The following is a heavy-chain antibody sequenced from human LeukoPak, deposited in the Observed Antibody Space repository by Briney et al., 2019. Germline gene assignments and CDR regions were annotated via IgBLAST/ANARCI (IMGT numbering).Heavy chain of an antibody. Sequence: PGGSLRLSCAASGSTFSRYWMHWVRQVPGKGLVWVSLVKSDGITTIYADSVKGRFTISRDNAKNTLYLQMNSLRAEDTAVYYCTTGLSYGYEYWGQGTLVTVSS. CDR2: VKSDGITT. D-gene: IGHD5-18*01. CDR1: GSTFSRYW. J-gene: IGHJ4*02. CDR3: TTGLSYGYEY. V-gene: IGHV3-74*01.